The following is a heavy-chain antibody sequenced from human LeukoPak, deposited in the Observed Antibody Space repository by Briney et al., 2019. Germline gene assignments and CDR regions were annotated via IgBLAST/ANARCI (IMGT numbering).Heavy chain of an antibody. CDR1: GFTFSSYG. D-gene: IGHD6-19*01. V-gene: IGHV3-33*01. CDR3: ARDGSSGNFDY. J-gene: IGHJ4*02. Sequence: GGSLRLSCAASGFTFSSYGMHWVRQAPGKGLEWVAVIWYDGSNKYYADSVKGRFTISRDNSKNTLYLQMNSLRAEDTAVYYCARDGSSGNFDYWGQGILVTVSS. CDR2: IWYDGSNK.